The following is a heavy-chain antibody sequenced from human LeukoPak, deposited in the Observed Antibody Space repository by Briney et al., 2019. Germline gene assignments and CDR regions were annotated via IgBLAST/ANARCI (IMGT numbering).Heavy chain of an antibody. CDR3: AKDGSWGDYYFYFYMDV. Sequence: PGGSLRLSCEASGSGFTFGNFAMSWVRQAPGKGLEWVSGISGSGYYTYYADSVKGRFTISRDNSKNTLCIQMNSLRAEDTAVYYCAKDGSWGDYYFYFYMDVWGKGTTVTVSS. J-gene: IGHJ6*03. CDR2: ISGSGYYT. CDR1: GSGFTFGNFA. V-gene: IGHV3-23*01. D-gene: IGHD3-16*01.